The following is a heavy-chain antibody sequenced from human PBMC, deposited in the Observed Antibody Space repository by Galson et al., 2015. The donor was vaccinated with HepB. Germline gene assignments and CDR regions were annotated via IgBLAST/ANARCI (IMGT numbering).Heavy chain of an antibody. D-gene: IGHD4-23*01. V-gene: IGHV3-74*01. Sequence: SLRLSCAASGFTFSSYWIHWVRQAPGKGLVWVSRINSDGSSTSYADSVKGRFTISRDNAKNTLYLQMNSLRAEDTAVYYCASLNYGGNSCGMDVWGQGTTVTVSS. J-gene: IGHJ6*02. CDR1: GFTFSSYW. CDR2: INSDGSST. CDR3: ASLNYGGNSCGMDV.